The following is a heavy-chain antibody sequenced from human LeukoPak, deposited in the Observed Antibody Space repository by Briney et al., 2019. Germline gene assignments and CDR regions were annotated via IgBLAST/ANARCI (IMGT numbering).Heavy chain of an antibody. CDR3: AKDIRYSSGWYGNAFDI. Sequence: PGGSLRLSCIASGFTFSSYAMNWVRQAPGKGVEWVSAISGRGDSTYYTDSVKGRFTISRDNSKSTLFLQMNSLRAEDTAVYYCAKDIRYSSGWYGNAFDIWGQGTMVTVSS. CDR1: GFTFSSYA. CDR2: ISGRGDST. V-gene: IGHV3-23*01. J-gene: IGHJ3*02. D-gene: IGHD6-19*01.